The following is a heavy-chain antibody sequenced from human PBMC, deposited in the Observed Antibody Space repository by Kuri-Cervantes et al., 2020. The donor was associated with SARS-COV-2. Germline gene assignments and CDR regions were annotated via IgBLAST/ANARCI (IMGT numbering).Heavy chain of an antibody. D-gene: IGHD5-18*01. CDR3: ARVPRVQLWSTLLWFDY. J-gene: IGHJ4*02. Sequence: GGSLRLSCTASGFTFSGYAMHWVRQAPGKGLEWVAVISYDGSNKYYADSVKGRFTISRDNSKNTLYLQMNSLRAEDTAVYYCARVPRVQLWSTLLWFDYWGQGTLVTVSS. CDR1: GFTFSGYA. CDR2: ISYDGSNK. V-gene: IGHV3-30-3*01.